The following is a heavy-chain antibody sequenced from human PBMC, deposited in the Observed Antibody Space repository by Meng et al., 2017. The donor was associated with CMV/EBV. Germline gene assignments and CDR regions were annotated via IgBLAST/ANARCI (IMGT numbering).Heavy chain of an antibody. J-gene: IGHJ4*02. CDR2: IRYDGSNK. CDR1: GFTFSSYG. Sequence: LSLTCAASGFTFSSYGMHWVRQAPGKGLEWVAFIRYDGSNKYYADSVKGRFTISRDNSKNTLYLQMNSLRAEDTAVYYCAKVMTTVTTPLGYWGQGTLVTSPQ. CDR3: AKVMTTVTTPLGY. V-gene: IGHV3-30*02. D-gene: IGHD4-11*01.